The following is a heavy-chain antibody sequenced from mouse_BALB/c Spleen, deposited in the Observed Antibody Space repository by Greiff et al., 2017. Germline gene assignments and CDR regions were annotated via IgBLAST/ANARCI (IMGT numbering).Heavy chain of an antibody. D-gene: IGHD4-1*01. J-gene: IGHJ2*01. CDR2: INSNGGST. Sequence: EVQGVESGGGLVKLGGSLKLSCAASGFTFSSYYMSWVRQTPEKRLELVAAINSNGGSTYYPDTVKGRFTISRDNAKNTLYLQMSSLKSEDTALYYCARRTGTGYFDYWGQGTTLTVSS. CDR3: ARRTGTGYFDY. CDR1: GFTFSSYY. V-gene: IGHV5-6-2*01.